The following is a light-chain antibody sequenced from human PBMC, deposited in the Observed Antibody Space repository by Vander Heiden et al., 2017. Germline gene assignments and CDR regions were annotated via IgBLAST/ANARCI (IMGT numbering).Light chain of an antibody. CDR2: DAS. V-gene: IGKV1-13*02. Sequence: AIQLTQSPSSLSAFVGDRVTITCRASQGISSALAWYQQKPGKPPNLLIYDASSLESGVPSRFSGSGSGTDFTLTINSLQPEDFATYYCQQVHSSPRTFGQGTKVEIK. CDR3: QQVHSSPRT. CDR1: QGISSA. J-gene: IGKJ1*01.